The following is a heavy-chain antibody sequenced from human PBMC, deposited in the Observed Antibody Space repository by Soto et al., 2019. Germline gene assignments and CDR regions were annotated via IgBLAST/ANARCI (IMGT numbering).Heavy chain of an antibody. Sequence: QVQVVQSGAEVKKPGSSVKVSCKVSGGIFTNNAISWVRQAPGQGLEWLGGVIPLFDTAYYAQIFRGRLRIPADRATTTAYMKLSGLTSADTAVYFCATGGHNDGYNVYHGMDVWGQGTTVTVS. D-gene: IGHD5-18*01. V-gene: IGHV1-69*01. CDR2: VIPLFDTA. CDR3: ATGGHNDGYNVYHGMDV. CDR1: GGIFTNNA. J-gene: IGHJ6*02.